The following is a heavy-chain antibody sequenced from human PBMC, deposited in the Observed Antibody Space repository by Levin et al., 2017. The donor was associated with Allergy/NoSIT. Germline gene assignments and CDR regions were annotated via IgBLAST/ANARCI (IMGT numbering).Heavy chain of an antibody. J-gene: IGHJ5*02. CDR2: IGGSGDTT. CDR3: VKGNPSYESSGYYNWFDP. D-gene: IGHD3-22*01. CDR1: GFTFTSYA. Sequence: PGGSLRLSCAASGFTFTSYAMTWVRQAPGKGLESVSVIGGSGDTTYYADSVKGRFTISRDNSKNTLYLHMNSLRAEDTAVYYCVKGNPSYESSGYYNWFDPWGQGTLVIVSS. V-gene: IGHV3-23*01.